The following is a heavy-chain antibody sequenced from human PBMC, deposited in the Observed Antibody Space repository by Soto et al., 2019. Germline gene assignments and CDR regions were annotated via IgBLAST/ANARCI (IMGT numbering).Heavy chain of an antibody. Sequence: QVPLVQSGAEVKKPGASVKVSCKASGYTFTNYGISWVRQAPGQGLEWMGWISTNSGHTDYAQNLRGRVTMTTDTSTTTAYMELRSLKSDDTAVYYSAREEYRQLDHWGQGTLVTVAS. D-gene: IGHD3-16*02. CDR3: AREEYRQLDH. CDR1: GYTFTNYG. CDR2: ISTNSGHT. V-gene: IGHV1-18*04. J-gene: IGHJ5*02.